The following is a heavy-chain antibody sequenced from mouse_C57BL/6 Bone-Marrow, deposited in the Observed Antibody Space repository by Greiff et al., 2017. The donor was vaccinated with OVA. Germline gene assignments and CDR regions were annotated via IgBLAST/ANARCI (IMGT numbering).Heavy chain of an antibody. CDR1: GYTFTSYW. CDR3: ARGRGYGNYFYYAMDY. D-gene: IGHD2-1*01. J-gene: IGHJ4*01. CDR2: IYPGSGST. V-gene: IGHV1-55*01. Sequence: QVQLQQPGAELVKPGASVKMSCKASGYTFTSYWITWVKQRPGQGLEWIGDIYPGSGSTNYNEKFKSKATLTVDTSSSTAYMQLSSLTSEDSAVYYCARGRGYGNYFYYAMDYWGQGTSVTVSS.